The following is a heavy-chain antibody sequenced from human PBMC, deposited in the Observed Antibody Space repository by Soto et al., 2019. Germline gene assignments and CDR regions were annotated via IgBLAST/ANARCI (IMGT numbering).Heavy chain of an antibody. CDR3: ARDHDYCDYLGYFDY. D-gene: IGHD4-17*01. CDR2: IIPILGIA. V-gene: IGHV1-69*08. CDR1: GGTFSSYT. Sequence: QVQLVQSGAEVTKPGSSVKVSCKASGGTFSSYTISWVRQAPGQGLEWMGRIIPILGIANYAQKFQGRVTITADKSTSTAYMELSSLRSEDTAVYYCARDHDYCDYLGYFDYWGQGTLVTVSS. J-gene: IGHJ4*02.